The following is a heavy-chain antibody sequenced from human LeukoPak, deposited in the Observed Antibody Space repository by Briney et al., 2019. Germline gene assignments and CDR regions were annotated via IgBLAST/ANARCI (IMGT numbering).Heavy chain of an antibody. CDR1: GYTFTSYY. D-gene: IGHD1-26*01. V-gene: IGHV1-2*02. J-gene: IGHJ5*02. CDR2: INPNSGGT. CDR3: AREQVLRGIVGAYNWFDP. Sequence: ASVKVSCKASGYTFTSYYMHWVRQAPGQGLEWMGWINPNSGGTNYAQKFQGRVTMTRDTSISTAYMELSSLRSEDTAVYYCAREQVLRGIVGAYNWFDPWGQGTLVTVSS.